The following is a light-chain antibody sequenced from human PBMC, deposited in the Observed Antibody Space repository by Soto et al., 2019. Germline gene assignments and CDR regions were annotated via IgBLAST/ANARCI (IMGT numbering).Light chain of an antibody. CDR1: QDIGKD. Sequence: DIQLTQSPSSLSASVGDRVTITCRASQDIGKDLGWYQQRPGTAPKRLIYAASSLQSGVPSRFSGSGSGTEFILTISSLQPEDFATYYCLQHNNYPRAFGQGTKVEIK. CDR2: AAS. CDR3: LQHNNYPRA. J-gene: IGKJ1*01. V-gene: IGKV1-17*01.